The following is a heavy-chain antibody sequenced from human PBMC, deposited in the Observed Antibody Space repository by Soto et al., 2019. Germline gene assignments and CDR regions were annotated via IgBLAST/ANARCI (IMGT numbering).Heavy chain of an antibody. Sequence: PGGSLRLSCAASGFIFSDYAMSWIRQAPGKGLEWVSYISGSGSDIYYVDSVKGRFTISRDNAKNSLYLQMNSLRAEDTAIYYCARGSGTQTLWGQGTLVTVSS. V-gene: IGHV3-11*01. CDR3: ARGSGTQTL. CDR1: GFIFSDYA. D-gene: IGHD1-26*01. J-gene: IGHJ4*02. CDR2: ISGSGSDI.